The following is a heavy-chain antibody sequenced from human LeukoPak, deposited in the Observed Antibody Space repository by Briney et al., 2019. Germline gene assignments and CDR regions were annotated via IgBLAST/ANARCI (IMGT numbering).Heavy chain of an antibody. CDR1: GGSISSYY. Sequence: PSETLSLTCTVSGGSISSYYWSWIRQPPGKGLEWIGYIYYSGSTNYNPSLKSRVTISVDTSKNQFSLKLSSVTAADTAVYYCARQVQPYDFWSGYYAFDYCGQGTLVTVSS. D-gene: IGHD3-3*01. J-gene: IGHJ4*02. CDR2: IYYSGST. V-gene: IGHV4-59*01. CDR3: ARQVQPYDFWSGYYAFDY.